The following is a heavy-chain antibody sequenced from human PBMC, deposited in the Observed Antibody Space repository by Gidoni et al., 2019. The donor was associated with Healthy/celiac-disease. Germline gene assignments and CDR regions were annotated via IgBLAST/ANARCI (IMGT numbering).Heavy chain of an antibody. CDR3: AKDDYGDNGAYYYGMDV. D-gene: IGHD4-17*01. J-gene: IGHJ6*02. CDR2: ISYDGSNK. Sequence: QVQLVESGGGVVQPGRSLRLSCAASGFTFSSSGMHWVRQAPGKGLEWVEVISYDGSNKYYADSVKGRFTISRDNSKNTLYLQMNSLRAEDTAVYYCAKDDYGDNGAYYYGMDVWGQGTTVTVSS. V-gene: IGHV3-30*18. CDR1: GFTFSSSG.